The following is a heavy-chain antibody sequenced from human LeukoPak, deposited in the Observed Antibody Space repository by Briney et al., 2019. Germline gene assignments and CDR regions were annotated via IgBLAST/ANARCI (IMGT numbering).Heavy chain of an antibody. V-gene: IGHV3-23*01. D-gene: IGHD3-9*01. CDR2: ISGSGDTT. CDR1: GFTFSSYA. Sequence: GGSLRLSCAASGFTFSSYAMTWVRQAPGKGLEWVSSISGSGDTTKYADSVKGRFTISRDNSKNTLYVQMNSLRAEDTAIYYCAKDRLDWNYFDYWGQGILVTVSS. CDR3: AKDRLDWNYFDY. J-gene: IGHJ4*02.